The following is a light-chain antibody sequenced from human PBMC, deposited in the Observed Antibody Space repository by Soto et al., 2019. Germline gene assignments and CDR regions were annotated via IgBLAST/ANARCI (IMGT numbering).Light chain of an antibody. CDR2: GHN. CDR3: YSYAGSHNV. CDR1: YSNIGAGYE. V-gene: IGLV1-40*01. J-gene: IGLJ1*01. Sequence: QSALTQPPSVSGAPGQRVTISCTGSYSNIGAGYEVHWYQQIPGTAPKLLISGHNNRPSGVPDRFFGSKSGTSASLTIIGLQAEDEADYYCYSYAGSHNVFGTGTKLTVL.